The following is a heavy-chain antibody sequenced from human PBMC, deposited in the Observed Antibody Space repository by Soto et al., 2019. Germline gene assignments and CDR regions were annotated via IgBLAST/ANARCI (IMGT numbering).Heavy chain of an antibody. Sequence: QVQLQQWGAGLLKPSETLSLTCAVYGGSFSGYYWSWIRQPPGKGLEWIGEINHSGSTNYNPSLKSRVTISVDTSKNQFSLKLSSVTAADTAVYYCARGLQRIAAQGGNAFDIWGQGTMVTVSS. CDR3: ARGLQRIAAQGGNAFDI. J-gene: IGHJ3*02. CDR1: GGSFSGYY. D-gene: IGHD6-6*01. CDR2: INHSGST. V-gene: IGHV4-34*01.